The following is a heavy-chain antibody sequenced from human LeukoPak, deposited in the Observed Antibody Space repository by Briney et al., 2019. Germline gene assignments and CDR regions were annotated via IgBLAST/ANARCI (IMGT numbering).Heavy chain of an antibody. CDR3: ARGNYVDWFDP. V-gene: IGHV3-23*01. J-gene: IGHJ5*02. CDR2: ISGSGGTT. D-gene: IGHD1-7*01. Sequence: GGSLRLSCAASGFTFNTYAMTWVRQAPGKGLEWVSVISGSGGTTYYADSVKGRFTISRDNSKNTLYLQMDSLGAEDTAVYYCARGNYVDWFDPWGQGTQVTVSS. CDR1: GFTFNTYA.